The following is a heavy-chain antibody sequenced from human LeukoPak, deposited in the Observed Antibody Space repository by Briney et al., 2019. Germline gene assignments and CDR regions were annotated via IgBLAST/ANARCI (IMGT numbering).Heavy chain of an antibody. V-gene: IGHV3-48*01. J-gene: IGHJ4*02. CDR1: GFTFSSYS. D-gene: IGHD3/OR15-3a*01. Sequence: PGGSLRLSCAASGFTFSSYSMNWVRQAPGKGLEWLSYISGSGDIISYADSVKGRFTTSRDNAKNSLYLQMDSLRAEDTAVYYCARDKDWCFDYWGQGNLVTVSS. CDR2: ISGSGDII. CDR3: ARDKDWCFDY.